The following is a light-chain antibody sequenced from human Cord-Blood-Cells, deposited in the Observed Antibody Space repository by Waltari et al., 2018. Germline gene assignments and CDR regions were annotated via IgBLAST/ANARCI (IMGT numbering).Light chain of an antibody. CDR3: MQALQTPPFN. CDR2: LGS. V-gene: IGKV2-28*01. CDR1: QSLLHSNGYNY. J-gene: IGKJ3*01. Sequence: IVMTQSPLSLPVTPGEPASISCRSSQSLLHSNGYNYLDWYLQKPGQSPQLLIYLGSNRAAGVPDRCSGRGSGTDCTLKISRVEAEDGGVYYCMQALQTPPFNFGPGTKVDI.